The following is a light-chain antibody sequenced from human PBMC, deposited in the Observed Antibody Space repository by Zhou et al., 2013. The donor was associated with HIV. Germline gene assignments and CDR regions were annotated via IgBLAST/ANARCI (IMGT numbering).Light chain of an antibody. J-gene: IGKJ4*01. CDR3: QQYNRDPLT. V-gene: IGKV1-5*03. CDR2: KAS. Sequence: DIQMTQSPPTLSASVGDRVTITCRANQTISRWLAWYQQKPGKAPKLLIYKASTLQSGVPSRFSGSGSGTEFSLTISNLQPEDFATYYCQQYNRDPLTFGGGPRW. CDR1: QTISRW.